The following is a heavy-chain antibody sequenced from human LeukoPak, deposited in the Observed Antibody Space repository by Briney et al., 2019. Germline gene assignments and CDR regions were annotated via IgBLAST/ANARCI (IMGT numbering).Heavy chain of an antibody. CDR2: ISSSGSSI. D-gene: IGHD3-10*01. Sequence: PGGSLRLSCAASGFIFSDYYMSWIRQAPGKGLEWVSYISSSGSSIYYADSVKGRFTISRDNSKNTLYLQMNSLRAEDTAVYYCAKDRRAGSYDYWGQGTLVTVSS. V-gene: IGHV3-11*01. CDR1: GFIFSDYY. CDR3: AKDRRAGSYDY. J-gene: IGHJ4*02.